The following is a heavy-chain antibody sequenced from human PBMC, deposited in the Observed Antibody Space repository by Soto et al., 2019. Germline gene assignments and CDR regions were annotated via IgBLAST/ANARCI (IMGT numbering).Heavy chain of an antibody. D-gene: IGHD6-13*01. CDR3: ATSTSSSWQNDY. Sequence: QVQLEQSGAEVKKPGSSVKVSCKASGGTFNTFAISWVRQAPGQGLEWIGGIIPIFETANYAQRLQDRLTITADESTRTAYMELGRLTSDDTAIYFCATSTSSSWQNDYWGLGTLVVVSS. V-gene: IGHV1-69*01. J-gene: IGHJ4*02. CDR1: GGTFNTFA. CDR2: IIPIFETA.